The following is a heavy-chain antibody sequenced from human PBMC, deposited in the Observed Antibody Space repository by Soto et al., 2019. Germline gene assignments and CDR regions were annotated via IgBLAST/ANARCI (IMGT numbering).Heavy chain of an antibody. CDR2: INPSGGST. J-gene: IGHJ4*02. Sequence: ASVKVSCKASGYTFTSYCMHWVRQAPGQGLEWMGIINPSGGSTSYAQKFQGRVTMTRDTSTSTVYMELSSLRAEDTAVYYCAKCLGDCYFSPVSMNDYWGQGTLVTVSS. CDR3: AKCLGDCYFSPVSMNDY. V-gene: IGHV1-46*01. D-gene: IGHD2-21*01. CDR1: GYTFTSYC.